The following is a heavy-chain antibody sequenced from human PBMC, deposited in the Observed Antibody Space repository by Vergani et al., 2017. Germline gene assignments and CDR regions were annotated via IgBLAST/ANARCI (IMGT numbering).Heavy chain of an antibody. CDR1: GGYISSGSYY. Sequence: QVQLQESGPGLVKPSQTLSLTCTVSGGYISSGSYYWSWIRQPAGKGLEWIGRIYTSGSTNSNPSLKSRVTISVDTSKNQFSLKLSSVTAADTAVYYCARDRRDGYPYGGQGTLVTVSS. CDR3: ARDRRDGYPY. D-gene: IGHD5-24*01. CDR2: IYTSGST. J-gene: IGHJ4*02. V-gene: IGHV4-61*02.